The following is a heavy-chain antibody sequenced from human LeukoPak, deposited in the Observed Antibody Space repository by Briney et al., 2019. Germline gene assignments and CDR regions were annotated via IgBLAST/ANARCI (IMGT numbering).Heavy chain of an antibody. CDR2: MSYDGSNK. Sequence: GRSLRLSCAASGFTFSSYGMHWVRQAPGKGLEWVAVMSYDGSNKYYADSVKGRFTISRDNSKNTLYLQMNSLRAEDTAVYYCAKDSDYGDYVCDYWGQGTLVTVSS. CDR1: GFTFSSYG. J-gene: IGHJ4*02. V-gene: IGHV3-30*18. CDR3: AKDSDYGDYVCDY. D-gene: IGHD4-17*01.